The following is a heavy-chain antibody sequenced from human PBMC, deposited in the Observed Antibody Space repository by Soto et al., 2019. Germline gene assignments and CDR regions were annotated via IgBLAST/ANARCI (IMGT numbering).Heavy chain of an antibody. CDR1: GFTFSSYA. J-gene: IGHJ4*02. CDR3: ARDLHRGFDY. CDR2: ISYDGSNK. Sequence: GGSLRLSCAASGFTFSSYAMHWVRQAPGKGLEWVAVISYDGSNKYYADSVKGRFTISRDNSKNTLYLQMNSLRAEDTALYYCARDLHRGFDYWAQGTLVTVSS. V-gene: IGHV3-30-3*01.